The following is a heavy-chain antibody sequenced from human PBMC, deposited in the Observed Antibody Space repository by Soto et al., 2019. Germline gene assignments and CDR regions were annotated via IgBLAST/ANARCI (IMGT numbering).Heavy chain of an antibody. Sequence: SETLSLTCTVSGGSISSYYWSWIRQPPGKGLEWIGYIYYSGSTNYNPSLKSRVTISVDTSKNQFSLKLSSVTAADTAVYYCARTWYSSSSDAFDIWGQGTMVTVSS. D-gene: IGHD6-6*01. J-gene: IGHJ3*02. CDR3: ARTWYSSSSDAFDI. V-gene: IGHV4-59*01. CDR2: IYYSGST. CDR1: GGSISSYY.